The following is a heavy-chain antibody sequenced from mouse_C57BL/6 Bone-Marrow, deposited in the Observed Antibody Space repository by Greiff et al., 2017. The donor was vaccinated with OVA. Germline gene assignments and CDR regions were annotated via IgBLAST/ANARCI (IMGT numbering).Heavy chain of an antibody. J-gene: IGHJ4*01. CDR1: GYAFSSSW. D-gene: IGHD1-1*01. CDR2: IYPGDGDT. CDR3: ARRVVAPNAMDY. V-gene: IGHV1-82*01. Sequence: QVQLQQSGPELVKPGASVKISCKASGYAFSSSWMNWVKQRPGKGLEWIGRIYPGDGDTNYNGKFKGKATLTADKSSSTAYMQLSSLTSEDSAVYFCARRVVAPNAMDYWGKGTSVTVSS.